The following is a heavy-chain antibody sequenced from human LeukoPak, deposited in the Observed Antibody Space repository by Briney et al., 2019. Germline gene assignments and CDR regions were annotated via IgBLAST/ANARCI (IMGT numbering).Heavy chain of an antibody. J-gene: IGHJ4*02. CDR3: ARTSTVTTDFDY. CDR1: GYTFTSYG. CDR2: INAGNGNA. V-gene: IGHV1-3*01. D-gene: IGHD4-17*01. Sequence: ASVKVSCKASGYTFTSYGISWVRQAPGQGLEWMGWINAGNGNAKYSQKFQGRVTITRDTSASTAYMELSSLRSEDTAVYYCARTSTVTTDFDYWGQGTLVTVSS.